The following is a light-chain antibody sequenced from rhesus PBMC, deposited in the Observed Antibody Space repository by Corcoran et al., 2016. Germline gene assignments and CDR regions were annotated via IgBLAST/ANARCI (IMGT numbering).Light chain of an antibody. CDR2: RAS. V-gene: IGKV1-22*01. Sequence: DIQMTQSPSSLSASVGDTVTITCRASQSFSSSLAWYQQKPGKAPKLLIYRASSLESGVPSRFSGSGSGTEFTLTISSLQPEDFAAYYWLQGYSTPFTFGPGTKLDIK. CDR1: QSFSSS. J-gene: IGKJ3*01. CDR3: LQGYSTPFT.